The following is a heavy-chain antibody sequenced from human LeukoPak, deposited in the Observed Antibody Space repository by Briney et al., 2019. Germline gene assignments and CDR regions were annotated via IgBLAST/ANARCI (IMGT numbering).Heavy chain of an antibody. D-gene: IGHD3-10*01. J-gene: IGHJ4*02. CDR1: GYTFTSYG. CDR2: ISAYYGNT. CDR3: ARGYGSGNPDY. V-gene: IGHV1-18*04. Sequence: ASVTVSCKASGYTFTSYGISWVRQAPGQGREWMGWISAYYGNTNYAQKLQGRVTMTTDTSTSTAYIELRSLRSDDTAVYYCARGYGSGNPDYWGQGTLVTVSS.